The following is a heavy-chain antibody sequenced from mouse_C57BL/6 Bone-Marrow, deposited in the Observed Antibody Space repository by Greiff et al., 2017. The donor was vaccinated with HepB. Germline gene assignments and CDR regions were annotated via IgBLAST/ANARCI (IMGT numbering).Heavy chain of an antibody. V-gene: IGHV1-18*01. CDR1: GYTFTDYN. CDR3: AREDYDYVPWFAY. D-gene: IGHD2-4*01. CDR2: INPNNGGT. Sequence: EVQLQQSGPELVKPGASVKIPCKASGYTFTDYNMDWVKQSHGKSLEWIGDINPNNGGTIYNQKFKGKATLTVDKSSSTAYMELRSLTSEDTAVYYCAREDYDYVPWFAYWGQGTLVTVSA. J-gene: IGHJ3*01.